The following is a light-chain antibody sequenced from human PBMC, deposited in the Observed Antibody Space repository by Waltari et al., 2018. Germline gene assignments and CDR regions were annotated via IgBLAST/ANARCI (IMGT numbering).Light chain of an antibody. CDR1: SSNTGSNY. V-gene: IGLV1-47*01. CDR3: AAWDDSLSRWL. CDR2: RNN. J-gene: IGLJ3*02. Sequence: QSVLTQPPSASGTPGQRVTNSCSGRSSNTGSNYVSWYQHVPGAAPKLLIYRNNQRPSGVPDRFSGSKSGTSASLAISGLRSEDEADYYCAAWDDSLSRWLLGGGTKLTVL.